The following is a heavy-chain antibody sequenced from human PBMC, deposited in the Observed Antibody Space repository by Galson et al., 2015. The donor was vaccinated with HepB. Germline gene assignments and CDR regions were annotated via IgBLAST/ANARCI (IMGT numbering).Heavy chain of an antibody. J-gene: IGHJ6*02. CDR2: INTNTGNP. Sequence: SVKVSCKASGYTFTSYAVNWVRQAPGQGLEWMGWINTNTGNPTYAQGFTGRFVFSLDTSVSTAYLQISSLKAEDTAVYYCARERGRDSSSWYVVDYYYYYGMDVWGQGTTVTVSS. V-gene: IGHV7-4-1*02. D-gene: IGHD6-13*01. CDR3: ARERGRDSSSWYVVDYYYYYGMDV. CDR1: GYTFTSYA.